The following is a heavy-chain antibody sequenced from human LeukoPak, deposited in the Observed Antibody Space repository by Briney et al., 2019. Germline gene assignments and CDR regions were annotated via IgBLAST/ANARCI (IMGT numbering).Heavy chain of an antibody. J-gene: IGHJ3*01. CDR1: GYTFTGYY. CDR2: INPNSGGT. CDR3: ATPCSGGSCYWPDGAFDF. Sequence: ASLKVSCKASGYTFTGYYMHWVRQAPGQGLEWMGWINPNSGGTNYAQKFQGRVTMTRDTSISTAYMELSRLRSDDTAVYYCATPCSGGSCYWPDGAFDFWGQGTMVTVSS. V-gene: IGHV1-2*02. D-gene: IGHD2-15*01.